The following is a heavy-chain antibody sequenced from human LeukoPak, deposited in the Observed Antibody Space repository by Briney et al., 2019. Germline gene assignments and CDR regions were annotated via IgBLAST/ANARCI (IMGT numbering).Heavy chain of an antibody. V-gene: IGHV3-21*01. Sequence: GGSLRLSCVASGFTFSSYSMKWVRQAPGKGLEWVSSTSSSSSYIDYADSVKGRFTISRDNAKNSLYLQMRSLRAEDTAVYYCAREFNWNYYYYYGMDVWGQGTTVTVSS. CDR3: AREFNWNYYYYYGMDV. CDR2: TSSSSSYI. J-gene: IGHJ6*02. CDR1: GFTFSSYS. D-gene: IGHD3-3*01.